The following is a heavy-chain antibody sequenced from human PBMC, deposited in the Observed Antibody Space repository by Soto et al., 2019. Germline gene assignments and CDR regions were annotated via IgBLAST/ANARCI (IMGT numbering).Heavy chain of an antibody. V-gene: IGHV4-34*01. CDR2: INHSGST. J-gene: IGHJ6*04. Sequence: SETLSLTCAVYGGSFSGYYWSWIRQPPGKGLEWIGEINHSGSTNYNPSLKSRVTISVDTPKNQFSLKLSSVTAADTAVYYCARGQTTGYNWNYYYYNGTDVCGKETTVTV. CDR1: GGSFSGYY. D-gene: IGHD1-20*01. CDR3: ARGQTTGYNWNYYYYNGTDV.